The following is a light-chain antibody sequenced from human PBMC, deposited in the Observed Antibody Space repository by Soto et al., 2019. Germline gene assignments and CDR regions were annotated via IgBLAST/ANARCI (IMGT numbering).Light chain of an antibody. CDR2: GNS. CDR1: SSNIGAGYD. CDR3: QSYDSSLSGRDV. J-gene: IGLJ1*01. Sequence: QSVLTQPPSVSGAPGQRVTISCTGSSSNIGAGYDVHWYQQLPGTAPKLLIYGNSNRPSGVPDRFSGSKSGTSASLAITGLQAEDEADYYCQSYDSSLSGRDVFGTGTKATVL. V-gene: IGLV1-40*01.